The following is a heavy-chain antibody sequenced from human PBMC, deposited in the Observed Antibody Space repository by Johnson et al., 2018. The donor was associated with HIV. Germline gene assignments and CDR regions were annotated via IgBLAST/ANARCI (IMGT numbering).Heavy chain of an antibody. CDR2: LKSSTDGITA. Sequence: VQLVESGGALVKPGGSLRLSCAASEFTFTNAWMHWVRQAPGKGLEWVGRLKSSTDGITADYAAPVKGRFTISRDDSKNMLYLQMNSLKTEDTALSYCTTEVPGGTYDNAFDIWGQGTMVTVSS. CDR3: TTEVPGGTYDNAFDI. CDR1: EFTFTNAW. D-gene: IGHD1-26*01. V-gene: IGHV3-15*02. J-gene: IGHJ3*02.